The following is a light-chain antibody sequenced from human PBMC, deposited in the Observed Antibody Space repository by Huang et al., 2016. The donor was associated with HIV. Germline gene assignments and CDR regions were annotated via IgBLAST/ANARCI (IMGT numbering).Light chain of an antibody. CDR1: QSVSSN. J-gene: IGKJ2*01. CDR2: GAS. V-gene: IGKV3-15*01. CDR3: QQYNNWPPGDT. Sequence: EIAMTQSPATLYVSPGERVTLSCRASQSVSSNLAWYQQKPGQSPRLLIYGASTRATGIPVRFSDRGSGTEFTLTISSLQSEDFAVYSCQQYNNWPPGDTFGQGTKLEIK.